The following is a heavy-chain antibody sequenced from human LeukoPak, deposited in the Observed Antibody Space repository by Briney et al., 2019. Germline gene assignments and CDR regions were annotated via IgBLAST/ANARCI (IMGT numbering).Heavy chain of an antibody. CDR3: ARGAVLRFFDFLGGDFDY. Sequence: SETLSLTCTVSGYSISSGYYWGWIRQPPGKGLEWIGSIYHSGSTYYNPSLKSRVTISVDTSKNQLSLKLSSMTAADTAVYYCARGAVLRFFDFLGGDFDYWGQGTLVTVSS. CDR2: IYHSGST. CDR1: GYSISSGYY. D-gene: IGHD3-9*01. V-gene: IGHV4-38-2*02. J-gene: IGHJ4*02.